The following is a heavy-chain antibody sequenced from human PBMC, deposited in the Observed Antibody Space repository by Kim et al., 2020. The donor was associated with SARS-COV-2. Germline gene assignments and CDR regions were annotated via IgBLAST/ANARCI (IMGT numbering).Heavy chain of an antibody. D-gene: IGHD3-9*01. CDR2: IYYSGTT. V-gene: IGHV4-31*03. CDR1: GGSISSGGYY. J-gene: IGHJ4*02. Sequence: SETLSLTCTVSGGSISSGGYYWSWIRQHPGKGLEWIGYIYYSGTTYYSPSLQSRLTISVDTSGNQFSLKLISVTAADTAVYYCASILSGGAKSEDYWGQGTLVTVSS. CDR3: ASILSGGAKSEDY.